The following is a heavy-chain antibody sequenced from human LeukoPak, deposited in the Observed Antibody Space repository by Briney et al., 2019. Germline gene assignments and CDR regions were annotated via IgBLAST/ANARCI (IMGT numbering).Heavy chain of an antibody. Sequence: SVKVSCKASGGTFSSYAISWVRQAPGQGLEWMGGIIPIFGTANYAQKFQGRVTITADKSTSTAYMELSSLRSEDTAVYYCARCSYYYGSGSYWGYYYYYMDVWGKGTTVTISS. CDR2: IIPIFGTA. V-gene: IGHV1-69*06. D-gene: IGHD3-10*01. J-gene: IGHJ6*03. CDR1: GGTFSSYA. CDR3: ARCSYYYGSGSYWGYYYYYMDV.